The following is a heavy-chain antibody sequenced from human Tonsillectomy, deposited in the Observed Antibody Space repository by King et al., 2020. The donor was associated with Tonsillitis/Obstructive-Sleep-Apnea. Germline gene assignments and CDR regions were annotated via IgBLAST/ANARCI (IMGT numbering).Heavy chain of an antibody. Sequence: VQLVESGGGVVQPGRSRRLSCVASGVTFRHYAMHWVRQSPGKGLEWAALISYDGSDKYYADSVKGRVTVSRDNSKNTLYLQMNFLRPEDTAVYYCARGEMATISPAFDIWGQGTMLTVSS. CDR3: ARGEMATISPAFDI. CDR2: ISYDGSDK. D-gene: IGHD5-24*01. J-gene: IGHJ3*02. CDR1: GVTFRHYA. V-gene: IGHV3-30*04.